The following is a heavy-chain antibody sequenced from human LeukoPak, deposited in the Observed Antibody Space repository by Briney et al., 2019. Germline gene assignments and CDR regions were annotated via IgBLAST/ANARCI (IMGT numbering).Heavy chain of an antibody. Sequence: VASVKVSCKASGGTFSSYAISWVRQAPGQGLEWMGGIIPILGTANYAQKFQGRVTITADKSTSTAYMELSSLRSEDTAVYYCARDSGPFGVVRQFDYWGQGTLVTVSS. V-gene: IGHV1-69*10. J-gene: IGHJ4*02. CDR2: IIPILGTA. CDR3: ARDSGPFGVVRQFDY. D-gene: IGHD3-3*01. CDR1: GGTFSSYA.